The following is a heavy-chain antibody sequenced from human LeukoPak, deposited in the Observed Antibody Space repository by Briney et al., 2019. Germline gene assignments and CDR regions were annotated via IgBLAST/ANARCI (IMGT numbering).Heavy chain of an antibody. V-gene: IGHV3-23*01. CDR1: GFTFSSYA. Sequence: GGSLRLSCAASGFTFSSYAMSWVRQAPGKGLEWVSSIGGSGGSTYYADSVKGRFTVSRDNSKNTLYLQMNSLRDEDTAVYYCARDLTSVPTRWGQGTLVTVSS. J-gene: IGHJ4*02. CDR2: IGGSGGST. CDR3: ARDLTSVPTR. D-gene: IGHD4-17*01.